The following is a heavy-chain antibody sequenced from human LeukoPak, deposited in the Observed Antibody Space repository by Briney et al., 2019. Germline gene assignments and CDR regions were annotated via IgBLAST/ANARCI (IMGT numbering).Heavy chain of an antibody. CDR2: ISGSGGST. D-gene: IGHD2-15*01. V-gene: IGHV3-23*01. CDR1: GFTVSSNY. J-gene: IGHJ3*02. Sequence: GGSLRLSCAASGFTVSSNYMSWVRQAPGKGLEWVSAISGSGGSTYYADSVKGRFTISRDNSKNTLYLQMNSLRAEDTAVYYCANDRCSGDSCYSAAFDIWGQGTMVTVSS. CDR3: ANDRCSGDSCYSAAFDI.